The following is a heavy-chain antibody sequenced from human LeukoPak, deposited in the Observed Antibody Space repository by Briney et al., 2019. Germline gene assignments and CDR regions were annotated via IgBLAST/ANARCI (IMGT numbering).Heavy chain of an antibody. CDR3: AKDGAEAFDY. Sequence: GGSLRLSCAASGFTFDDYAMHWVRQAPGKGLEWVSGISWNSGSIGYADSVKGRFTTSRDNAKNSLYLQMNSLRAEDTALYYCAKDGAEAFDYWGQGTLVTVSS. CDR1: GFTFDDYA. CDR2: ISWNSGSI. V-gene: IGHV3-9*01. J-gene: IGHJ4*02.